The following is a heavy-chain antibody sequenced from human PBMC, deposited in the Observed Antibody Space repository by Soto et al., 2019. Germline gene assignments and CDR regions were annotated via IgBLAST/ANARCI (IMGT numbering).Heavy chain of an antibody. V-gene: IGHV1-18*01. CDR2: ISAKYGNK. D-gene: IGHD4-17*01. CDR1: GHSFTSSG. CDR3: SICPDFGDYLPPIYAYYSLDD. Sequence: QVQMVQSGAEVRKVGASVKVSCKASGHSFTSSGISWVRQAPGQGLEWMGWISAKYGNKSFAQKFQGRVSMTTDTSTTTAYMELTSITSDDTAVYFCSICPDFGDYLPPIYAYYSLDDWGQGTTVTVSS. J-gene: IGHJ6*02.